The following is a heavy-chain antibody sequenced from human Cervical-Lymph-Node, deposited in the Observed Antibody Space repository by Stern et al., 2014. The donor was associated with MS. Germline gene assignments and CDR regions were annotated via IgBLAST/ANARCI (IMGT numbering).Heavy chain of an antibody. CDR3: ARSSTVTPNAFDI. CDR2: IYHSGST. D-gene: IGHD4-17*01. V-gene: IGHV4-30-2*01. Sequence: VQLQESGSGLVKPSQTLSLTCAVSGGSISSGGYSWSWIRQPPGKGLEWIGYIYHSGSTYYNPSLQSRVTISVERSKNQFSLKLSSVTAADTAVYYCARSSTVTPNAFDIWGQGTMVTVSS. CDR1: GGSISSGGYS. J-gene: IGHJ3*02.